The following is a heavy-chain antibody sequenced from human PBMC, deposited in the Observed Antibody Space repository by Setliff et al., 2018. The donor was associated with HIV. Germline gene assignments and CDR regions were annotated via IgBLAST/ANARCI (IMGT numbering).Heavy chain of an antibody. Sequence: GSLRLSCVGSGFIFSDHYIDWVRQTPGKGLEWVGRIKNKANSYITEYAASVKGRFTISRDDSKNSVYLQMDSLRGDDTAMYFCTRDLGSWGRGTLVTVSS. D-gene: IGHD3-10*01. CDR3: TRDLGS. V-gene: IGHV3-72*01. CDR1: GFIFSDHY. J-gene: IGHJ2*01. CDR2: IKNKANSYIT.